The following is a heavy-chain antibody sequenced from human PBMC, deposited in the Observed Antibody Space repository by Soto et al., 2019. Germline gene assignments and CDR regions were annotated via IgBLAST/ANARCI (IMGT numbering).Heavy chain of an antibody. V-gene: IGHV3-30*18. Sequence: HLGGSLRLSCAASGFTFSSYGMHWVRQAPGKGLEWVAVISYDGSNKYYADSVKGRFTISRDNSKNTLYLQMNSLRAEDTAVYYCAKGGFVVVTLVDIWGQGTMVTVSS. J-gene: IGHJ3*02. D-gene: IGHD2-21*02. CDR2: ISYDGSNK. CDR1: GFTFSSYG. CDR3: AKGGFVVVTLVDI.